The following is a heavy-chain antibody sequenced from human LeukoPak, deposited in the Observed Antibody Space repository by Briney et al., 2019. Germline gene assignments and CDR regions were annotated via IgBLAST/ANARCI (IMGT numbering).Heavy chain of an antibody. J-gene: IGHJ4*02. D-gene: IGHD1-1*01. CDR2: IDWDDDK. CDR1: GFSLSTSGMR. CDR3: ARIASGTNFDY. Sequence: SGPTLVNPTQTLTLTCTFSGFSLSTSGMRVGWIRQPPGKALEWLARIDWDDDKFYTTSLKTRLTISKDTSKNQVVLTLTNVDPVDTATYFCARIASGTNFDYWGQGTLVTVSS. V-gene: IGHV2-70*04.